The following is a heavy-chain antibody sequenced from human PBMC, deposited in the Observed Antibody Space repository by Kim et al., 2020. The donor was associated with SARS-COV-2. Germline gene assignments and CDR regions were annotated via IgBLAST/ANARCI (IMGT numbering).Heavy chain of an antibody. CDR1: GGSISSSSYY. J-gene: IGHJ5*02. D-gene: IGHD3-3*01. CDR3: AREVTEIGSRYDFWSGYYMRCWFDP. V-gene: IGHV4-39*07. CDR2: IYYSGST. Sequence: SETLSLTCTVSGGSISSSSYYWGWIRQPPGKGLEWIGSIYYSGSTYYNPSLKSRVTISVDTSKNQFSLKLSSVTAADTAVYYCAREVTEIGSRYDFWSGYYMRCWFDPWGQGTLVTVSS.